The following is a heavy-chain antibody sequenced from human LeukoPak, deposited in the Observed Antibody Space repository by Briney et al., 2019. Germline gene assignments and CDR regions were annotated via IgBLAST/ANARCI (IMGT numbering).Heavy chain of an antibody. Sequence: GGSLRLSCAASGFTFSSYAMSWVRQAPGKGLEWVSAISGSGGSTYYADSVKGRFTISRDNSKNTLYLQMNSLRAEDTAVYYCAKDLAPLYYYDSSGPLDYWGQGTLVTVSS. CDR3: AKDLAPLYYYDSSGPLDY. V-gene: IGHV3-23*01. D-gene: IGHD3-22*01. CDR2: ISGSGGST. CDR1: GFTFSSYA. J-gene: IGHJ4*02.